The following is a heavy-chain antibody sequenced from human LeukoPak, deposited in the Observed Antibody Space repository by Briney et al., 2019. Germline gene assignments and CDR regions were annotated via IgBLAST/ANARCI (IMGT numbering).Heavy chain of an antibody. V-gene: IGHV4-34*01. Sequence: PSETLSLTSAVYGGSFSGYYWSWIRQPPGKVLEWIGEINHRGSTNYNPSFKSRVTISVDTSKNQFSLKLSSVTAADTAVYYCARDPYYYDSSGYYDGWGQGTLVTVSS. CDR2: INHRGST. CDR1: GGSFSGYY. CDR3: ARDPYYYDSSGYYDG. J-gene: IGHJ4*02. D-gene: IGHD3-22*01.